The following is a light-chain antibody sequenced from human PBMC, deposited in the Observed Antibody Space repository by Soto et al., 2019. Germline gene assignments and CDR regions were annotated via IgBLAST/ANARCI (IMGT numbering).Light chain of an antibody. CDR1: NIGSKS. Sequence: SYELTHPPSVSVAPGKTARSTCGGNNIGSKSVHWYQQKPGQAPVLVIYYDSDRPSGIPERFSGSNSGNTATLTISRVEAGDEADYYCQVWDSSSDHPHVVFGGGTKLTVL. CDR3: QVWDSSSDHPHVV. CDR2: YDS. J-gene: IGLJ2*01. V-gene: IGLV3-21*04.